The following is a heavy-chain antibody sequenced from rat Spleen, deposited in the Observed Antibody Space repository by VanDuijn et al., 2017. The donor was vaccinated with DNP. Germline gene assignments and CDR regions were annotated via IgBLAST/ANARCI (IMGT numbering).Heavy chain of an antibody. V-gene: IGHV4-2*01. D-gene: IGHD1-11*01. Sequence: EVKLVESGGGLVQPGRSLKLSCAASGFIFFDYWMGWVRQAPGKGLEWIGEINKDSSRINYNPSLRDKFTISRENVQNTLYLQMSTLGSEDTAIYFGTRGPNYGGDSDYFDYWGQGVMVTVSS. CDR1: GFIFFDYW. CDR3: TRGPNYGGDSDYFDY. CDR2: INKDSSRI. J-gene: IGHJ2*01.